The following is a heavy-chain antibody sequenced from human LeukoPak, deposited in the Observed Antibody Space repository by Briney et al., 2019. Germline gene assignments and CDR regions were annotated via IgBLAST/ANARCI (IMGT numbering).Heavy chain of an antibody. D-gene: IGHD6-13*01. CDR3: ARPYSSSRYSPLRGDAFDI. Sequence: ASVKVSCKVSGYTLTELSMHWVRQAPGKGLEWMGGFDPEDGETIYAQKFQGRVTMTEDTSTDTAYMELSSLRSEDTAVYYCARPYSSSRYSPLRGDAFDIWGQGTMVTVSS. CDR1: GYTLTELS. V-gene: IGHV1-24*01. CDR2: FDPEDGET. J-gene: IGHJ3*02.